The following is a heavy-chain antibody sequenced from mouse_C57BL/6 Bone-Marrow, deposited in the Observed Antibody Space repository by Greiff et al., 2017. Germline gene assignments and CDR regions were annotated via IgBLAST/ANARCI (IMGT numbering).Heavy chain of an antibody. Sequence: VQLKESGPELVKPGASVKISCKASGYAFSSSWMNWVKQRPGKGLEWIGRIYPGDGDTNYNGKFKGKATLTADKSSSTAYMQLSSLTSEDSAVYFCASQIYYGNPAYWGQGTSVTVSS. V-gene: IGHV1-82*01. D-gene: IGHD2-1*01. CDR2: IYPGDGDT. J-gene: IGHJ4*01. CDR3: ASQIYYGNPAY. CDR1: GYAFSSSW.